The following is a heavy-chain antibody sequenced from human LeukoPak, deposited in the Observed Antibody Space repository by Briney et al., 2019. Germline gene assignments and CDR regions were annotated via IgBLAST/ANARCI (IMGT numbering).Heavy chain of an antibody. Sequence: ASVQVSCKASGYTFTTYYIHWVRQAPGQGLEWMGIINPSGGSTSYAQKFQGRVTMTRDTSTSTAYMELSSLRSEDTAVYYCARKGPNGNSSGWYYYYYGMDVWGQGTTVTVSS. CDR2: INPSGGST. CDR3: ARKGPNGNSSGWYYYYYGMDV. D-gene: IGHD6-19*01. J-gene: IGHJ6*02. CDR1: GYTFTTYY. V-gene: IGHV1-46*01.